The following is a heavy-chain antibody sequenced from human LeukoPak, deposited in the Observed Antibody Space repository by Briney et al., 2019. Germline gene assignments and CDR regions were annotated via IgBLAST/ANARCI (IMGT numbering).Heavy chain of an antibody. D-gene: IGHD3-22*01. CDR3: ASIGVKPVVITTLTIPSDYFDY. V-gene: IGHV1-2*06. CDR2: INPNSGGT. CDR1: GYTFTVSY. Sequence: ASVKVCCNASGYTFTVSYMHWVRQAPGQGLEWMGRINPNSGGTNYAQKFQGRVTMTRDTSISTAYMELSRLRSDDTAVYYCASIGVKPVVITTLTIPSDYFDYWGQGTLVTVSS. J-gene: IGHJ4*02.